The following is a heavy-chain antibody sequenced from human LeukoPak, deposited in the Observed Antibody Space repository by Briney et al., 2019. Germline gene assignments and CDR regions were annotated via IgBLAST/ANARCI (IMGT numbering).Heavy chain of an antibody. CDR2: ISSSSSYI. CDR3: ARNGMVRGVFGR. CDR1: GSTFSSYS. V-gene: IGHV3-21*01. J-gene: IGHJ4*02. Sequence: GGSLRLSCAASGSTFSSYSMNWVRQAPGKGLEWVSSISSSSSYIYYADSVKGRFTISRDNAKNSLYLQMNSLRAEDTAVYSCARNGMVRGVFGRWGQGTLVTVSS. D-gene: IGHD3-10*01.